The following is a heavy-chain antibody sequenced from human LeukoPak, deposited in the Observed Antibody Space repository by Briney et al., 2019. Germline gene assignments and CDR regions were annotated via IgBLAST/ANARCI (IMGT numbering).Heavy chain of an antibody. CDR1: GGSFSGYY. CDR2: INHSGST. CDR3: ARKRCSSTSCFWVTAISYFDY. D-gene: IGHD2-2*01. J-gene: IGHJ4*02. V-gene: IGHV4-34*01. Sequence: NPSETLSLTCAVYGGSFSGYYWSWIRQPPGKGLEWIGEINHSGSTNYNPSLKSRVTISVDTSKNQFSLELSSVTAADTAVYYCARKRCSSTSCFWVTAISYFDYWGQGTLVTVSS.